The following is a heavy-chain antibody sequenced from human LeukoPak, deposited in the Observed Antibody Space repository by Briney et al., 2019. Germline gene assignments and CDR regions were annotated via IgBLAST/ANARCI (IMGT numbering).Heavy chain of an antibody. J-gene: IGHJ5*02. V-gene: IGHV1-18*01. CDR2: ISAYNGNT. Sequence: RASVKVSCKASGYTFTSYGISWARQAPGQGLEWMGWISAYNGNTNYAQKLQGRVTMTTDTSTSTAYMELRSLRSDDTAVYYCARGAAAPPYNWFDPWGQGTLVTVSS. CDR3: ARGAAAPPYNWFDP. CDR1: GYTFTSYG. D-gene: IGHD2-2*01.